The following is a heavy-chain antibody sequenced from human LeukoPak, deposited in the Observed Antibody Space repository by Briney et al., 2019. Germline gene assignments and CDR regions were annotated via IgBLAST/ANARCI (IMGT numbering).Heavy chain of an antibody. J-gene: IGHJ4*02. Sequence: GGSLRLSCAASGFTFSSYWMNWVRQAPGKGLEWVGRIASKTDGGTTDYAAPVKGRFTISRDDSKNTLFLQMNSLKTEDTAVYYCTTGIRGDCGQGTLVTVSS. CDR2: IASKTDGGTT. V-gene: IGHV3-15*04. CDR3: TTGIRGD. CDR1: GFTFSSYW.